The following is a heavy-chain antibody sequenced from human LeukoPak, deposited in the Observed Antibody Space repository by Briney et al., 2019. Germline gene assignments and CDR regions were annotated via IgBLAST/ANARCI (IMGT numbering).Heavy chain of an antibody. D-gene: IGHD6-19*01. CDR1: GYTFTSYG. V-gene: IGHV1-18*01. Sequence: ASVKVSCKASGYTFTSYGISWVRQAPGQGLEWMGWISAYNGNTNYAQKFQGRVTFTRNTSISTAYMDLSSLRSEDTAVYYCARRAVAYYYYYYMDVWGKGTTVTVSS. CDR2: ISAYNGNT. CDR3: ARRAVAYYYYYYMDV. J-gene: IGHJ6*03.